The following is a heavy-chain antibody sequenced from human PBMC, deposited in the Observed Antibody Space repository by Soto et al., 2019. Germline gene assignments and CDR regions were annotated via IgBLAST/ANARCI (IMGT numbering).Heavy chain of an antibody. CDR1: AFTLSSYD. CDR2: LGAADDP. CDR3: ARAYSGRLPRRADYYYAMDV. Sequence: GGSLRLSCAASAFTLSSYDMHWVRQPNGKGLEWVSALGAADDPYYLGSVKGRFTISRENAKNSLYLQMNNLRAGDTAVYYCARAYSGRLPRRADYYYAMDVWGQGTTVTVSS. D-gene: IGHD2-15*01. J-gene: IGHJ6*02. V-gene: IGHV3-13*05.